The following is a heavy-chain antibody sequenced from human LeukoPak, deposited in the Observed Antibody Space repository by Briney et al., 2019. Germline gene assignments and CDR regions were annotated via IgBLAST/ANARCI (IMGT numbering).Heavy chain of an antibody. CDR3: ARDGHEIGYSYGPPTQLDYYGMDV. V-gene: IGHV3-23*01. D-gene: IGHD5-18*01. J-gene: IGHJ6*02. CDR2: ISGSDGST. CDR1: GFTFSSYA. Sequence: GGSLRLSCAASGFTFSSYAMSWVRQAPGKGLEWVSAISGSDGSTYYADSVKGWFTISRDNSKNTLYLQMNSLRAEDTAVYYCARDGHEIGYSYGPPTQLDYYGMDVWGQGTTVTVSS.